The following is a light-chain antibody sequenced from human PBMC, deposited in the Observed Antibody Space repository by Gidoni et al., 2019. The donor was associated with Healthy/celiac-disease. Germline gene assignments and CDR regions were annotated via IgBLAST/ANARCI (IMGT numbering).Light chain of an antibody. Sequence: QSALPQTASVSASPGQSITISCTGTSSDVGSYNLVSWYQQHQGKAPILMIYTGSKRPSGGANRFAGSQSGNTASLTVSGLQAEDEADYYCCSYAGSSTYVFGTGTKVTVL. V-gene: IGLV2-23*01. CDR2: TGS. CDR1: SSDVGSYNL. J-gene: IGLJ1*01. CDR3: CSYAGSSTYV.